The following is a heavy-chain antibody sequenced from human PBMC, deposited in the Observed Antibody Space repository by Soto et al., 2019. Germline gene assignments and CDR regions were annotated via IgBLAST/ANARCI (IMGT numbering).Heavy chain of an antibody. D-gene: IGHD3-10*01. V-gene: IGHV3-33*01. Sequence: QVQLVESGGGVVQPGRSLRLSCAASGFTFSSYGMHWVRQAPGKGLEWVAVIWYDGSNKYYADSVKGRITISRDNSKNTLYLQMNSLRAEDTAVYYCARDRSPYYGSGSYGRYYYYGMDVWGQGTTVTVSS. J-gene: IGHJ6*02. CDR1: GFTFSSYG. CDR2: IWYDGSNK. CDR3: ARDRSPYYGSGSYGRYYYYGMDV.